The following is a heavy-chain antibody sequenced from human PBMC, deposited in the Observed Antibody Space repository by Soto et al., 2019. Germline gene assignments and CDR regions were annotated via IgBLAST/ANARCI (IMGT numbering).Heavy chain of an antibody. CDR2: ISYDGSNK. V-gene: IGHV3-30-3*01. CDR1: GFTFSSYA. J-gene: IGHJ6*02. D-gene: IGHD5-18*01. Sequence: PGGSLRLSCAASGFTFSSYAMHWVRQAPGKGLEWVAVISYDGSNKYYADSVKGRFTISRDNSKNTLYLQMNSLRAEDTAVYYCARDRIQLWSREEAGMDVWGQGTTVTVSS. CDR3: ARDRIQLWSREEAGMDV.